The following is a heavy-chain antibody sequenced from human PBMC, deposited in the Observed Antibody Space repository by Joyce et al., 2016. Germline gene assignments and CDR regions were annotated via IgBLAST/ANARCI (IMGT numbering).Heavy chain of an antibody. CDR1: GYTFSTYG. D-gene: IGHD4-17*01. V-gene: IGHV7-4-1*02. CDR2: INTDTGSP. J-gene: IGHJ3*02. CDR3: ARNPYGDYLGPSI. Sequence: QVQLVQSGSELKKPGASVKVSCKGSGYTFSTYGINWVRQAPGQGLEWMGWINTDTGSPSYAQAFTGRFVFSLDTSISTTFLHISSLKPEDTAVYYCARNPYGDYLGPSIWGQGTMVTVSS.